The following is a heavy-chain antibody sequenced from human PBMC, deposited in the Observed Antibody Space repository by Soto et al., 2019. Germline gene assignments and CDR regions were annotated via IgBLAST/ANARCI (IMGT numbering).Heavy chain of an antibody. CDR1: GYTFTGYY. D-gene: IGHD3-10*01. V-gene: IGHV1-2*04. CDR3: ARERPRITMVRGVRNYYGMDV. CDR2: INPNSGGT. J-gene: IGHJ6*02. Sequence: ASVKVSCKASGYTFTGYYMHWVRQAPGQGLEWMGWINPNSGGTNYAQKFQGWVTMTRDTSISTAYVELSRLRSDDTAVYYCARERPRITMVRGVRNYYGMDVWGQGTTVTFSS.